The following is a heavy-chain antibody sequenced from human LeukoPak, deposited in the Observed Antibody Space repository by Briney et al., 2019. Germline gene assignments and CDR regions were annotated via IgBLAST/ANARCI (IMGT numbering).Heavy chain of an antibody. CDR2: ISSTSGTM. J-gene: IGHJ4*02. CDR1: GFTFSSYW. Sequence: GGSLRLSCAASGFTFSSYWMNWVGQAPGKGLEWLSYISSTSGTMYYADSVKGRFTISRDNAKNSLYLQINSLRDEDTAVYYCARDRPVARGDTPRFDHWGQGTLVTVSS. D-gene: IGHD3-10*01. V-gene: IGHV3-48*02. CDR3: ARDRPVARGDTPRFDH.